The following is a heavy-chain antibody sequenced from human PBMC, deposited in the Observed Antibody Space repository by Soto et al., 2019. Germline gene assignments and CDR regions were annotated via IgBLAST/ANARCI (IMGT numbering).Heavy chain of an antibody. D-gene: IGHD6-19*01. CDR1: GFTISVYS. CDR2: ITSDTKTI. V-gene: IGHV3-48*02. J-gene: IGHJ4*02. Sequence: EVQLEECGGGLVQRGGSLRLSCVDSGFTISVYSMNCVHQAPGKGLEWFSYITSDTKTIKYADSVKGRFTISRDNATNSVYLQMNSLRDEDTAVYYCARSVEGHFDYWGQGTVVTVSS. CDR3: ARSVEGHFDY.